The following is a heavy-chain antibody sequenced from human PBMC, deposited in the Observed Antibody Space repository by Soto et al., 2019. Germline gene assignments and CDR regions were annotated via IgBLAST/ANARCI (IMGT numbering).Heavy chain of an antibody. CDR2: ISYDGSNK. Sequence: SLRLSCAASGFTFSSYGMHWVRQAPGKGLEWVAVISYDGSNKYYADSVKGRFTISRDNSKNTLYLQMNSLRAEDTAVYYCAKEYYDFWSGYLSPFDYWGQGTLVTVSS. V-gene: IGHV3-30*18. CDR1: GFTFSSYG. D-gene: IGHD3-3*01. J-gene: IGHJ4*02. CDR3: AKEYYDFWSGYLSPFDY.